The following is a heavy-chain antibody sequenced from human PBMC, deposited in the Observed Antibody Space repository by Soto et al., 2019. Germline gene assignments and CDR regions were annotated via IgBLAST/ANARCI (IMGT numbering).Heavy chain of an antibody. Sequence: TGGSLRLSCAASGFTFSSYAMSWVRQAPGKGLEWVSIITSDGRTYYADSAKGRFTISRDNSKNTVYLQMNSLRAEDTAVYYCAKDYSTVTTDPLSVVLFDYWGQGALVTVSS. CDR1: GFTFSSYA. CDR2: ITSDGRT. CDR3: AKDYSTVTTDPLSVVLFDY. J-gene: IGHJ4*02. V-gene: IGHV3-23*01. D-gene: IGHD4-17*01.